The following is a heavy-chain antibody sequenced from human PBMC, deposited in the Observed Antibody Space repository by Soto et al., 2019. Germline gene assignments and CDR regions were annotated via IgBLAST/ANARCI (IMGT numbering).Heavy chain of an antibody. CDR1: GFTFSSYA. D-gene: IGHD3-3*01. J-gene: IGHJ3*02. V-gene: IGHV3-23*01. CDR3: AKEERNLFYDFWSGYYDAFDI. CDR2: ISGSGGST. Sequence: GGSLRLSCAASGFTFSSYAMSWVRQAPGKRLEWVSAISGSGGSTYYADSVKGRFTISRDNSKNTLYLQMNSLRAEDTAVYYCAKEERNLFYDFWSGYYDAFDIWGQGTMVTVSS.